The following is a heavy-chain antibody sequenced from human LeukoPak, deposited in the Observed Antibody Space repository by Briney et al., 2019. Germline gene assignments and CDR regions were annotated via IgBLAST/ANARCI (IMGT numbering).Heavy chain of an antibody. J-gene: IGHJ4*02. V-gene: IGHV3-23*01. CDR3: ARDQMSGRHSDFDH. CDR1: GFTLSSYV. CDR2: ISGKGGNT. D-gene: IGHD1-26*01. Sequence: PGGSLRLSCAASGFTLSSYVMSWVRQAPGKGLEWVSAISGKGGNTYYADSVKGRFTFSRDNSRNVVFLQMNSLREEDTAVYYCARDQMSGRHSDFDHWGQGTLVTVSS.